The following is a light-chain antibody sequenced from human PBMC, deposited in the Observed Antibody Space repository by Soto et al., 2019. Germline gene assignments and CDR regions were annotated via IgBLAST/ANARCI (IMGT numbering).Light chain of an antibody. CDR1: QSISTY. J-gene: IGKJ5*01. CDR2: AAS. CDR3: QQSYSTPLG. Sequence: DIQMTQSPSSLSASVGDRVTITCRASQSISTYLNWYQQKPGKAPKLLISAASNLQSGVPSRFSGSGSGTDFTLTISCLQPEDFATYYCQQSYSTPLGFGQGTRLEIK. V-gene: IGKV1-39*01.